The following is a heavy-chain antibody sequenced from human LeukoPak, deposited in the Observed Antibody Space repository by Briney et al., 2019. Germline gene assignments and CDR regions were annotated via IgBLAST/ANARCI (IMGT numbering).Heavy chain of an antibody. V-gene: IGHV3-23*01. CDR3: AKGDSSAYTPLDY. CDR1: GSTFSSYA. D-gene: IGHD3-22*01. J-gene: IGHJ4*02. Sequence: PGGSLRLSCAASGSTFSSYAMNWVRQAPGKGLEWVSAISGSGGSTNYADSVKGRFTISRDNSKNTLYLQINSLRAEDTAVYYCAKGDSSAYTPLDYWGQGTLVTVSS. CDR2: ISGSGGST.